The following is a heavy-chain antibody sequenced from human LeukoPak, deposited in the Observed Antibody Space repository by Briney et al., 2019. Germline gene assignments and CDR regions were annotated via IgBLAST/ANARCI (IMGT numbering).Heavy chain of an antibody. CDR2: ISAYNGNT. J-gene: IGHJ6*02. Sequence: ASVKVSCKASGYTFTSYGISWVRQAPGQGLEWMGWISAYNGNTNYAQKLQSRVTMTTDTSTSTAYMELRSLRSDDTAVYYCARLMVAARPPYYYGMDVWGQGTTVTVSS. V-gene: IGHV1-18*01. CDR1: GYTFTSYG. D-gene: IGHD6-6*01. CDR3: ARLMVAARPPYYYGMDV.